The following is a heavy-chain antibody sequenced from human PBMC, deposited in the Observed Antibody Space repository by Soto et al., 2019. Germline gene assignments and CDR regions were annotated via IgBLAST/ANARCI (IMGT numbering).Heavy chain of an antibody. CDR2: IKSKAAGGTT. CDR3: SYGAHQYLDY. J-gene: IGHJ4*02. V-gene: IGHV3-15*07. D-gene: IGHD4-17*01. CDR1: GLTLSDIW. Sequence: PGGSLRLSCVVSGLTLSDIWMNWVRQAPGKGLEWVGRIKSKAAGGTTDYAAPVKGRFSISRDDSTNTLFLHINSLRTEDPGVYYCSYGAHQYLDYWGQGALVTVSS.